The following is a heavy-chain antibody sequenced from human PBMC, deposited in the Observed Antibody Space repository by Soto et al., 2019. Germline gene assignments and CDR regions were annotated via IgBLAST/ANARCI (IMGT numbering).Heavy chain of an antibody. D-gene: IGHD5-12*01. CDR1: GWTFSSSA. V-gene: IGHV1-69*13. CDR3: ASYRDRVATYAFDC. CDR2: IIPICGTV. Sequence: LVNVPWKASGWTFSSSATSWLRQAPGQGLEWMGGIIPICGTVNHAQKLQGRVTITGYESTSTAYMELRTLRSEDTAVYYCASYRDRVATYAFDCGRQGTLVTVSS. J-gene: IGHJ4*02.